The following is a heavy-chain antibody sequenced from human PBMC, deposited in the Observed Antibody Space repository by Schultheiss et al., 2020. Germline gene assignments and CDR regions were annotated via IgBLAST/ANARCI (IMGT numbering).Heavy chain of an antibody. CDR1: GGSISSGDYY. CDR3: ARVRGSGWYV. CDR2: IYYSGST. Sequence: SETLSLTCTVSGGSISSGDYYWSWIRQPPGKGLEWIGYIYYSGSTYYNPSLKSRVTISVDKSKNQFSLKLSSVTAANTAVYYCARVRGSGWYVWGQGTLVTVSA. D-gene: IGHD6-19*01. J-gene: IGHJ4*02. V-gene: IGHV4-30-4*01.